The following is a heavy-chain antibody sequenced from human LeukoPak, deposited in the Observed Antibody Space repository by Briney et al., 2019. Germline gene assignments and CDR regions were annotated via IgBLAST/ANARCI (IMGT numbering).Heavy chain of an antibody. CDR2: ISSSSSSYI. CDR1: GFTCSSYS. V-gene: IGHV3-21*01. Sequence: GGSLRLSCAASGFTCSSYSMNWVRQAPGKGLEWVSSISSSSSSYIYYADSVKGRFTISRDNSKNTLYLQMNSLRAEDTAVYYCAKGTLLWFGELLPFDYWGQGTLVTVSS. J-gene: IGHJ4*02. CDR3: AKGTLLWFGELLPFDY. D-gene: IGHD3-10*01.